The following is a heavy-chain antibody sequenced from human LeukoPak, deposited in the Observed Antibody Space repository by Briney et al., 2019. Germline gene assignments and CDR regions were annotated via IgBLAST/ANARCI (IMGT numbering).Heavy chain of an antibody. V-gene: IGHV1-8*01. CDR2: MNPNSGNT. CDR1: GYTFTSYD. D-gene: IGHD6-13*01. CDR3: ARQPIAAVGTGHENWFDP. Sequence: VASVKVSCKASGYTFTSYDINWVRQATGQGLEWMGWMNPNSGNTGYAQKFQGRVTMTRNTSISTAYMELSSLRSEDTAVYYCARQPIAAVGTGHENWFDPWGQGTLVTVSS. J-gene: IGHJ5*02.